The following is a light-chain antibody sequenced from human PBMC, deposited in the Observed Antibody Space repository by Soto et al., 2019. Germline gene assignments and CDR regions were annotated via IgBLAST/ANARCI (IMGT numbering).Light chain of an antibody. V-gene: IGKV3-20*01. J-gene: IGKJ5*01. Sequence: ENVLSPAPGTPSFCPGGKNTPSSRARQSVSSSYLAWYQQKPGQAPRLLIYGASSRATGIPDRFSGSGSGTDFTLTISRLEPEDFAVYYCQQYGSSSITFGQGTRLEIK. CDR1: QSVSSSY. CDR2: GAS. CDR3: QQYGSSSIT.